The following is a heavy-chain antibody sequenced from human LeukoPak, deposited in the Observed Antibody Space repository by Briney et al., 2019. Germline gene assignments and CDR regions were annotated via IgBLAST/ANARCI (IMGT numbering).Heavy chain of an antibody. CDR1: GGSISSGGYS. CDR3: ASHHFVVVRGEYYFDY. D-gene: IGHD3-10*01. J-gene: IGHJ4*02. Sequence: SQTLSHTCAVSGGSISSGGYSWSWIRQPPGKGLEWIGYIYYSGSTYYNPSLKSRVTISVDTSKNQFSLKLSSVTAADTAVYYCASHHFVVVRGEYYFDYWGQGTLVTVSS. CDR2: IYYSGST. V-gene: IGHV4-30-2*03.